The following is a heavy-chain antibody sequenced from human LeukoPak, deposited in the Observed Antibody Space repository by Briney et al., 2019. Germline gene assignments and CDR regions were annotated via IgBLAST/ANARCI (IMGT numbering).Heavy chain of an antibody. V-gene: IGHV4-34*01. CDR2: INHSGST. CDR3: ARGGRGSSWHRVNYYYYYMDV. CDR1: GGSFSGYY. D-gene: IGHD6-13*01. J-gene: IGHJ6*03. Sequence: SETLSLTCAVYGGSFSGYYWSWIRQPPGKGLEWIGEINHSGSTNYNPSLKSRVTISVDTSKNQFSLKLSSVTAADTAVYYCARGGRGSSWHRVNYYYYYMDVWGKGTTVTVSS.